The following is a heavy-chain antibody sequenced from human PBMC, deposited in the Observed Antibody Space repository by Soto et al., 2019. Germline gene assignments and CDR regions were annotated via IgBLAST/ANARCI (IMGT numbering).Heavy chain of an antibody. CDR2: ISTYSCDT. CDR3: ARHHGPTTSENWFDP. V-gene: IGHV1-18*01. Sequence: ASVKVSCKASGYTFFTYDISWVRQAPGRGLEWMGWISTYSCDTKYAQKFQGRVTMTTDTSTTTAYLELRSLRSDDTDVYYCARHHGPTTSENWFDPWGQGTLVTVSS. D-gene: IGHD5-12*01. CDR1: GYTFFTYD. J-gene: IGHJ5*02.